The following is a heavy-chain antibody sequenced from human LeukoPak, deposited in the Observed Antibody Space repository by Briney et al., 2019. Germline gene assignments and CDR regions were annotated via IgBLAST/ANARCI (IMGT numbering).Heavy chain of an antibody. V-gene: IGHV4-4*09. CDR3: ARGGHYDFWSAPDPWFDP. CDR2: IYASGST. D-gene: IGHD3-3*01. CDR1: GGSISSYY. J-gene: IGHJ5*02. Sequence: SETQSLTCTVSGGSISSYYWSWIRQPPGKGLEWIGYIYASGSTNYNPSLKSRVTISVDTSKNQFSLKLSSVTAADTAVYYCARGGHYDFWSAPDPWFDPWGQGTLVTVSS.